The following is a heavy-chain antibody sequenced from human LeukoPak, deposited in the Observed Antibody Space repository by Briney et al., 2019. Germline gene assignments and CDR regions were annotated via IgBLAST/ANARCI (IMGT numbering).Heavy chain of an antibody. CDR2: IYYSGST. CDR1: GGSISSGDYY. Sequence: SQTLSLTCTVSGGSISSGDYYWSWIRQPPGKGLEWIGYIYYSGSTYYNPSLKSRVTISVDTSKNQFSLKLSSVTAADTAVYYCASGSSYYYGMDVWGQGTTVTVSS. D-gene: IGHD1-26*01. V-gene: IGHV4-30-4*08. CDR3: ASGSSYYYGMDV. J-gene: IGHJ6*02.